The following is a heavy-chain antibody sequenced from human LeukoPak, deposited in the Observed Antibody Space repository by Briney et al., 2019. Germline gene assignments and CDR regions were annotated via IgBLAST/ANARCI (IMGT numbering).Heavy chain of an antibody. CDR1: GYSFTGYG. CDR3: ARWRGPTYYYDSSGYYYGFDY. D-gene: IGHD3-22*01. J-gene: IGHJ4*02. Sequence: GASVKVSCKASGYSFTGYGISWVRQAPGQGLEWMGRISAYNGNTNYAQNLQGRITMTTDTSTSTAYMELRSLRSDDTAVYYCARWRGPTYYYDSSGYYYGFDYWGQGTLVTVSS. V-gene: IGHV1-18*01. CDR2: ISAYNGNT.